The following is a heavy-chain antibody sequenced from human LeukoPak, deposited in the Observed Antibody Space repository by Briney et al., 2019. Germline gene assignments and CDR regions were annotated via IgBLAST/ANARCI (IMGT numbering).Heavy chain of an antibody. CDR2: TRSDGSNK. V-gene: IGHV3-30*02. Sequence: PGGSLRLSCAASGFTFSNYGMHWVRQAPGKGLEWVAFTRSDGSNKYYADSVKGRFTISRDNSKNTLYLQMNSLRAEDTAVYSCVRQVGEGLVEAFDIWGQGRMVTVSS. D-gene: IGHD2-8*02. CDR3: VRQVGEGLVEAFDI. CDR1: GFTFSNYG. J-gene: IGHJ3*02.